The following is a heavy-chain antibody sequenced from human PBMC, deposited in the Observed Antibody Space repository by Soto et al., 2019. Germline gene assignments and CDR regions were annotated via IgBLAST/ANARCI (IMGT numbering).Heavy chain of an antibody. CDR1: GYTFTSFG. V-gene: IGHV1-18*01. J-gene: IGHJ6*02. Sequence: QVQLVQSGADVKKPGASVKVSCKASGYTFTSFGINWVRQAPGQGLEWMGWISGYNGNTNYAQNLQDRVTMTRDTSTSTAYMELRSLRSDDTAVYYCARPTDFYYYAMDVWGQGTTGTVS. CDR3: ARPTDFYYYAMDV. CDR2: ISGYNGNT.